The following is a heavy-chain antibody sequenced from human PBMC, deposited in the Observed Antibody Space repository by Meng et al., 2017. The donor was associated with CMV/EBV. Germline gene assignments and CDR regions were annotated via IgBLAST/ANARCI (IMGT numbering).Heavy chain of an antibody. J-gene: IGHJ4*02. CDR1: GYTFTSYA. CDR3: ARNEYSGSYLKADY. CDR2: INPNSGGT. Sequence: ASVKVSCKASGYTFTSYAMHWVRQAPGQGLEWMGWINPNSGGTNYAQKFQGRVTMTRDTSISTAYMELSRLRSDDTAVYYCARNEYSGSYLKADYWGQGTLVTVSS. V-gene: IGHV1-2*02. D-gene: IGHD1-26*01.